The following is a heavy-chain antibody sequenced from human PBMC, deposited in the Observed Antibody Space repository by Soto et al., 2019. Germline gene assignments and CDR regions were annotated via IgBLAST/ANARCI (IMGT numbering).Heavy chain of an antibody. D-gene: IGHD1-26*01. CDR3: ARALSGSYGIDY. J-gene: IGHJ4*02. CDR1: GGSISSGGYY. CDR2: IYYTGST. Sequence: SETLSLTCTVSGGSISSGGYYWTWIRQNPGKGLEWIGYIYYTGSTFYNPSLKSRVSISVDTSKIQFSLNLSSVTAADTAVYYCARALSGSYGIDYWGQGTLVTVSS. V-gene: IGHV4-31*03.